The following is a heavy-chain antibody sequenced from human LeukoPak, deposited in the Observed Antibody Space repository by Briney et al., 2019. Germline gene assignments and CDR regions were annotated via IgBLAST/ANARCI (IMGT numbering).Heavy chain of an antibody. CDR1: GGSISSSNW. Sequence: PSETLSLTCAVSGGSISSSNWWSWVRQPPGKGLEWIGEIYHSGSTNYNPSLKSRVTISVDKSKNQFSLKLSSVTAADTAVYYCARAKVGATNYFDYWGQGTLVTVSS. CDR2: IYHSGST. CDR3: ARAKVGATNYFDY. V-gene: IGHV4-4*02. J-gene: IGHJ4*02. D-gene: IGHD1-26*01.